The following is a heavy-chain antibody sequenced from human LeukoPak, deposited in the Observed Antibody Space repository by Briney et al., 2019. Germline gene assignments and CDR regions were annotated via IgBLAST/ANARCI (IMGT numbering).Heavy chain of an antibody. CDR3: AKDSGSYYGGYY. CDR1: GFTFSSYA. Sequence: GGSLRLPCAASGFTFSSYAMSWVRQAPGKGLEWVSAISGSGGSTYYADSVKGRFTISRDNSKNTLYLQMNSLRAEDTAVYYCAKDSGSYYGGYYWGQGTLVTVSS. V-gene: IGHV3-23*01. J-gene: IGHJ4*02. CDR2: ISGSGGST. D-gene: IGHD1-26*01.